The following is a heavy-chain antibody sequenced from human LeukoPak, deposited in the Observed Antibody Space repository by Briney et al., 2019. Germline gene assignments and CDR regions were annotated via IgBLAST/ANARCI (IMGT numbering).Heavy chain of an antibody. CDR3: ARARLAYCGGDCYSRAPKPFDY. V-gene: IGHV4-34*01. CDR1: GGSFSGYY. Sequence: PSETLSLTCAVYGGSFSGYYWSWIRQPAGKGLEWIGEINHSGSTNYNPSLKSRVTISVDTSKNQFSLKLSSVTAADTAVYYCARARLAYCGGDCYSRAPKPFDYWGQGTLVTVSS. J-gene: IGHJ4*02. D-gene: IGHD2-21*02. CDR2: INHSGST.